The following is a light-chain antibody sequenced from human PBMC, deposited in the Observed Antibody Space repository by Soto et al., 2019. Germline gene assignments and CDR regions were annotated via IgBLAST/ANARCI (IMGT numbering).Light chain of an antibody. CDR1: QSVSNNY. J-gene: IGKJ1*01. Sequence: DIVMTQSPDSLAVSLGERATLSCRASQSVSNNYLAWYQQKPGQAPRLLIYGASNRATGIPDRFSGSGSGTDFTLTISRLEPEDFAVYYCQQYGSSGTFGQGTKVDI. CDR2: GAS. CDR3: QQYGSSGT. V-gene: IGKV3-20*01.